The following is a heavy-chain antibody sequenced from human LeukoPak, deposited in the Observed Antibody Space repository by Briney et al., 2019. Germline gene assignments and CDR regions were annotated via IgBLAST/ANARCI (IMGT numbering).Heavy chain of an antibody. J-gene: IGHJ4*02. CDR1: GFTFSNYG. D-gene: IGHD6-19*01. CDR3: AKRSAESSGYFDY. CDR2: ISGSGDST. Sequence: GGPLRLSCAASGFTFSNYGMSWVRQAPGKGLEWVSSISGSGDSTYYADSVKGRFTISRDNSKNTLYLQMNSLRAEDTAVYYCAKRSAESSGYFDYWGQGTLVTVSS. V-gene: IGHV3-23*01.